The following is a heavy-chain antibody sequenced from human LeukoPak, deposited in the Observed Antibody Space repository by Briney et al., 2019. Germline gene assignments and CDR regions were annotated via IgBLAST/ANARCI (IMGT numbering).Heavy chain of an antibody. Sequence: GESLKISCKGSGYSFTSYWIGWLRQMPGKGLEWMGIIYPGDSDIRYSPSLQGQVTISADKSISTAYLQWSSLKTSDTAMYYCARPRGYSYGTYFDYWGQGTLVTVSS. V-gene: IGHV5-51*01. J-gene: IGHJ4*02. D-gene: IGHD5-18*01. CDR2: IYPGDSDI. CDR1: GYSFTSYW. CDR3: ARPRGYSYGTYFDY.